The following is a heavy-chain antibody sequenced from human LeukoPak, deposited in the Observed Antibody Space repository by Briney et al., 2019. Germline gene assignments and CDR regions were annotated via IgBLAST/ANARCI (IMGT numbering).Heavy chain of an antibody. CDR3: ARAYDYGNDAFDI. Sequence: GGSLRLSCAASGFTFSIYAMSWVRQAPGKGLEWVSTISAAGGSTYYADSVKGRFTISRDNSDNTLYLQMNSLRAEDTAVYYCARAYDYGNDAFDIWGQGTMVTVSS. J-gene: IGHJ3*02. CDR2: ISAAGGST. D-gene: IGHD4-17*01. CDR1: GFTFSIYA. V-gene: IGHV3-23*01.